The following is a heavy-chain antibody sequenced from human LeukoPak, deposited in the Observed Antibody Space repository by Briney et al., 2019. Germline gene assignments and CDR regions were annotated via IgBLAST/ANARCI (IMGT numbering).Heavy chain of an antibody. CDR3: ARGTRYCSSTSCYYYYYGMDV. J-gene: IGHJ6*02. V-gene: IGHV3-30*03. D-gene: IGHD2-2*01. CDR2: K. Sequence: KYYAGSVKGRFTISRDNSKNTLYLQMNSLRAEDTAVYYCARGTRYCSSTSCYYYYYGMDVWGQGTTVTVSS.